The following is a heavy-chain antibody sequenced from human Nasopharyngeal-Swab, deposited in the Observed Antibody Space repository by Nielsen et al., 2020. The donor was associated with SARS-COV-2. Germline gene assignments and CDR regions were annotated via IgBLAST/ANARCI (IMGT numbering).Heavy chain of an antibody. D-gene: IGHD3-10*01. J-gene: IGHJ5*02. CDR2: IYPADSET. CDR3: ARVDSSGSTSNWFDP. V-gene: IGHV5-51*04. CDR1: GYSFTNYW. Sequence: GESLKISCQASGYSFTNYWIGWVRQKPDKGLEWMAFIYPADSETRYNPSFQGQVTISADNLISTTYLQWNSLAASDTAMYYCARVDSSGSTSNWFDPWGQGTLVTVSS.